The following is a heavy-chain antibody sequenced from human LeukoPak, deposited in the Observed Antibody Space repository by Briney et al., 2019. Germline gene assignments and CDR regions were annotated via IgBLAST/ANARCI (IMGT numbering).Heavy chain of an antibody. D-gene: IGHD1-26*01. CDR2: IYNSGST. CDR3: ARGQVGATQLFDY. J-gene: IGHJ4*02. V-gene: IGHV4-61*01. Sequence: PSETLSLTRTVSGGSVSSSTYYWNWIRQPPGKGLEWIGYIYNSGSTNYNPSFKSRVTISADTSRNQFSLKVSFVTAADTAVYYCARGQVGATQLFDYWGQGTLVTVSS. CDR1: GGSVSSSTYY.